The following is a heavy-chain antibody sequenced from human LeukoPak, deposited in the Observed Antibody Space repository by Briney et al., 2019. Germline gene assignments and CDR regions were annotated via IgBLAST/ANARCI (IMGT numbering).Heavy chain of an antibody. Sequence: GGSLRLSCAVSGLSVSDNHMNWVRQAPGQGLEWVAVIYSRGDTDYADSVKGRFTISRDTSENMVYFQLNSLRAEDSALYLCARDPSYGDYTRFDYWGQGILVSVSS. CDR1: GLSVSDNH. CDR3: ARDPSYGDYTRFDY. J-gene: IGHJ4*02. CDR2: IYSRGDT. V-gene: IGHV3-53*01. D-gene: IGHD4-17*01.